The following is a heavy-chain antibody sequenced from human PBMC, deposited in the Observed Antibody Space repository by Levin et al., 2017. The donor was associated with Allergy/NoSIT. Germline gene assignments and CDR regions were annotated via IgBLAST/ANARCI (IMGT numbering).Heavy chain of an antibody. CDR1: GFTFSSYS. Sequence: PGESLKISCAASGFTFSSYSMNWVRQAPGKGLEWVSYISSSSSTIYYADSVKGRFTISRDNAKNSLYLQMNSLRAEDTAVYYCARGYSSGWYPINYYYYYGMDVWGQGTTVTVSS. CDR2: ISSSSSTI. CDR3: ARGYSSGWYPINYYYYYGMDV. D-gene: IGHD6-19*01. V-gene: IGHV3-48*01. J-gene: IGHJ6*02.